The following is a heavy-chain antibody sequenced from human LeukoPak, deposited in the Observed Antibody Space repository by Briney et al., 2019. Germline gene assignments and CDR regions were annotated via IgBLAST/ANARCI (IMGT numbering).Heavy chain of an antibody. D-gene: IGHD5-18*01. Sequence: SETLSLTCTVSGGPVSSGSYYWSGIRQPPGKGLEWIGYIYYSGSTYYNPSLKSRVTISVDTSKNQFSLKLSSVTAADTAVYYCATGSYGSDDAFDIWGQGTMVTVSS. V-gene: IGHV4-61*01. CDR1: GGPVSSGSYY. CDR3: ATGSYGSDDAFDI. J-gene: IGHJ3*02. CDR2: IYYSGST.